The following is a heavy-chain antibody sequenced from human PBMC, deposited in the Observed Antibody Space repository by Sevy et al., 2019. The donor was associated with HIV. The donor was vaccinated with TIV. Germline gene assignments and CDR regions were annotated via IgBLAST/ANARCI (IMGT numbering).Heavy chain of an antibody. CDR2: ISYDGSNK. J-gene: IGHJ4*02. CDR3: AKDVSDGYNYFLDF. Sequence: GGSLRLSCAASGFTFSSYGMHWVRQAPGKGLEWVAVISYDGSNKYYADSVKGRFTISRDNSKNTVYLQMNSLRAEDTAVYYCAKDVSDGYNYFLDFWGQGALVTVSS. CDR1: GFTFSSYG. D-gene: IGHD5-12*01. V-gene: IGHV3-30*18.